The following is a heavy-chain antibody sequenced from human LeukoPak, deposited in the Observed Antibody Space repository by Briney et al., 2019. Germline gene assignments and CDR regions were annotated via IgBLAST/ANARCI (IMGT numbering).Heavy chain of an antibody. CDR2: IYHSGST. Sequence: SETLSLTCAVSGGSISSGGYSWSWIRQPPGKGPEWIGYIYHSGSTYYNPSLKSRVTISVDRSKNQFSLKLSSVTAADTAVYYCARDQGCSGGSCYSGYNWFDPWGQGTLVTVSS. V-gene: IGHV4-30-2*01. CDR1: GGSISSGGYS. CDR3: ARDQGCSGGSCYSGYNWFDP. D-gene: IGHD2-15*01. J-gene: IGHJ5*02.